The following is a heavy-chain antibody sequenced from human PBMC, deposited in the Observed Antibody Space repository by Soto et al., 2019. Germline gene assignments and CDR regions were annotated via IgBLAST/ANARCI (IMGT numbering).Heavy chain of an antibody. CDR1: GYTFTSYD. CDR3: ARRGYSSSWYYYYYYGIDV. V-gene: IGHV1-8*01. D-gene: IGHD6-13*01. Sequence: QVQLVQSGTEVKQPGASVKVSCKSSGYTFTSYDINWVRQVTGQGLEWMGWMNPNSGNTGYAQKFQGRVTMTRNTSISTAYMELISLRSEDTAVYYWARRGYSSSWYYYYYYGIDVWGQGTTVTVSS. CDR2: MNPNSGNT. J-gene: IGHJ6*02.